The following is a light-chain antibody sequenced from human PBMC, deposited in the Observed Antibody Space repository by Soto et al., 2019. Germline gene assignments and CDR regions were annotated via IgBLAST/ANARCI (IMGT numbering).Light chain of an antibody. CDR1: QIISRH. CDR2: AAS. CDR3: QRSYSSPLT. J-gene: IGKJ4*01. Sequence: DIQMTXSPYSLYASVXXXXXXXXXSSQIISRHLNWYQQSPGKAPKLLIYAASSLQSGVPSRFSGSGSGTDFTLSISSLQPEDFATYYCQRSYSSPLTFGGGTKV. V-gene: IGKV1-39*01.